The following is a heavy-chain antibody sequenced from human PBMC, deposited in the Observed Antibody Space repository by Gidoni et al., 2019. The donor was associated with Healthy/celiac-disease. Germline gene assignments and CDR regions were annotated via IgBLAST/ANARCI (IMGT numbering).Heavy chain of an antibody. D-gene: IGHD6-19*01. CDR3: ARKPLPPGYSSGWYRRPMSFDD. J-gene: IGHJ4*02. Sequence: QVQLQQCCAGLLTPSETLSLTCAVYGGSFSGYYWSWIRQPPGKGLEGIGEINHSGSTNYNPSLMGRVTIAVDTAKNQVSRKLSSVTAADTAVYYCARKPLPPGYSSGWYRRPMSFDDWGQGTLVTVSA. CDR1: GGSFSGYY. V-gene: IGHV4-34*01. CDR2: INHSGST.